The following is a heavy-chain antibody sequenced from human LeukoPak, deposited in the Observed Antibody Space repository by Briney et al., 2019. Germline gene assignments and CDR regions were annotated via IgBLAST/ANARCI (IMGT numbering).Heavy chain of an antibody. CDR1: GYTFTGYY. CDR3: TRTTYCSSTSCRKGFDY. CDR2: INPNTGGT. Sequence: SVRVSCKASGYTFTGYYIHWVRQAPGQGLEWMGWINPNTGGTNFAQKFQGRVTMTRDTSISTAYMELSRLRSDDTAVYYCTRTTYCSSTSCRKGFDYWGQGTLVTVSS. J-gene: IGHJ4*02. D-gene: IGHD2-2*01. V-gene: IGHV1-2*02.